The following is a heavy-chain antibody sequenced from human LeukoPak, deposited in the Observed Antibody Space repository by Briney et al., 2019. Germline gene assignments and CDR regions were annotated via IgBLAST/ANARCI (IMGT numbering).Heavy chain of an antibody. CDR2: FISDWGTR. J-gene: IGHJ4*02. CDR1: GFIFSDYE. CDR3: ARGNYGFDY. Sequence: GGSLRLSCAASGFIFSDYEMYWVRQARGRGLVWVSLFISDWGTRNYAVSVKDRFTISRDNAKNTVYLQRNRLRAEDTAVYDCARGNYGFDYWGQGTLVTVSS. D-gene: IGHD3-10*01. V-gene: IGHV3-74*01.